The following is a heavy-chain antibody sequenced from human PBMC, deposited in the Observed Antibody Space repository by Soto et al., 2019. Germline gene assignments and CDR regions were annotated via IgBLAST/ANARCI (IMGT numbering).Heavy chain of an antibody. J-gene: IGHJ4*02. Sequence: PSETLSLTCTVSGGSISSYYWGWIRQPPGKGLEWTGSIYYSGSTYYNPSLKSRVTISVDTSKNQFSLKLSSVTAADTAVYYCARHEESDYGDPGYYFDYWGQGTLVTVSS. CDR2: IYYSGST. D-gene: IGHD4-17*01. CDR3: ARHEESDYGDPGYYFDY. CDR1: GGSISSYY. V-gene: IGHV4-39*01.